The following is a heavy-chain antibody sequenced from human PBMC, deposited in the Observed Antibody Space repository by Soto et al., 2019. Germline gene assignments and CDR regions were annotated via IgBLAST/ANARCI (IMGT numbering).Heavy chain of an antibody. CDR2: IYYSGST. CDR3: ARLQYCSSWPYYFDY. CDR1: GGSISSYY. Sequence: SETLSLSCPVSGGSISSYYWSWIRQPPGKGLEWIGYIYYSGSTNYNPSLKSRVTISVDTSKNQFSLKLSSVTTADTAVYYCARLQYCSSWPYYFDYWGQGTLVTVSS. J-gene: IGHJ4*02. D-gene: IGHD6-13*01. V-gene: IGHV4-59*08.